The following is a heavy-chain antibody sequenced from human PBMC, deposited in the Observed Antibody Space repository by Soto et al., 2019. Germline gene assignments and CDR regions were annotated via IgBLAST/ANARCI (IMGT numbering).Heavy chain of an antibody. J-gene: IGHJ4*02. CDR1: GYTFTSHY. D-gene: IGHD2-15*01. CDR2: INPSGGST. Sequence: ASVKVSCKASGYTFTSHYMHWVRQAPGHGLERMRIINPSGGSTSYAQKFQGRVTMTRDTSTSTVYMELSSLRSEDQAVYYCARAGGGDCSGGSCYSVFDYWGQGTLFTVSS. V-gene: IGHV1-46*01. CDR3: ARAGGGDCSGGSCYSVFDY.